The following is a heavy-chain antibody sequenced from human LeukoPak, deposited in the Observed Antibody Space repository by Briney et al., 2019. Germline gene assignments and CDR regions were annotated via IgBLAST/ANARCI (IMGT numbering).Heavy chain of an antibody. CDR3: ARVRNYYDSSGYYAFDI. CDR2: IIPIFGTA. CDR1: GYTFTTYG. V-gene: IGHV1-69*13. Sequence: SVKVSCKASGYTFTTYGISWVRQAPGQGLEWMGGIIPIFGTANYAQKFQGRVTITADESTSTAYMELSSLRSEDTAVYYCARVRNYYDSSGYYAFDIWGQGTMVTVSS. J-gene: IGHJ3*02. D-gene: IGHD3-22*01.